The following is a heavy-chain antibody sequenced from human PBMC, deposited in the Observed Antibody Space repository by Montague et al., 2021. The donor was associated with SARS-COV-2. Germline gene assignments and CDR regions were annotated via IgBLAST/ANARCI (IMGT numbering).Heavy chain of an antibody. V-gene: IGHV3-23*03. CDR2: LYKDDRTT. D-gene: IGHD5-24*01. CDR3: AKRDGYNPRNWSFDY. J-gene: IGHJ4*02. Sequence: SLRLSCAASGFIFRNYAMSCVRQAPGKGLKWISVLYKDDRTTEYAGSVKGRFTISRDNSKNTLYLLMNSLKAEDTALCYCAKRDGYNPRNWSFDYWGQGTLVTVSS. CDR1: GFIFRNYA.